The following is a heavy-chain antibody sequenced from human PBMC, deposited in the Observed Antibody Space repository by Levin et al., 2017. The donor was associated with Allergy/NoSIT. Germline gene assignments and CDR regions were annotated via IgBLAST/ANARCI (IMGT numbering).Heavy chain of an antibody. V-gene: IGHV4-34*01. J-gene: IGHJ4*02. CDR1: GGSFSGYY. CDR2: INHSGST. CDR3: ARGLSSYSSGWYEGYYFDY. Sequence: SETLSLTCAVYGGSFSGYYWSWIRQPPGKGLEWIGEINHSGSTNYNPSLKSRVTISVDTSKNQFSLKLSSVTAADTAVYYCARGLSSYSSGWYEGYYFDYWGQGTLVTVSS. D-gene: IGHD6-19*01.